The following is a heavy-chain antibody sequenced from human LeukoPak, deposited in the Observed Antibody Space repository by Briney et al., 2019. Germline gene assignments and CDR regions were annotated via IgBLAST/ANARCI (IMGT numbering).Heavy chain of an antibody. Sequence: PGGSLRLSCAASGFTVSSNYMSWVRRAPGKGLEWVSLIYSGGVTYYADSVRGRFIISRDNSKHTLFLQMNSLRAEDTAVYYCARAPSGWSDYWYFDLWGRGTLVTVSS. CDR2: IYSGGVT. CDR3: ARAPSGWSDYWYFDL. J-gene: IGHJ2*01. D-gene: IGHD6-19*01. V-gene: IGHV3-53*01. CDR1: GFTVSSNY.